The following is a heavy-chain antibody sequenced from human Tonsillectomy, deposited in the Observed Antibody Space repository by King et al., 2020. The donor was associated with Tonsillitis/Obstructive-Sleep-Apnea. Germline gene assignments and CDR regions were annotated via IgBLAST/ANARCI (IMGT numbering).Heavy chain of an antibody. J-gene: IGHJ3*02. CDR3: ARVIVLMVYAIDAFDI. CDR2: ISYDGSNK. Sequence: VQLVESGGGVVQPGRSLRLSCAASGFTFSSYAMHWVRQAPGKGLEWVAVISYDGSNKYYADSVKGRFTISRDNSKNTLYLQMNGLRAEDTAVYYCARVIVLMVYAIDAFDIWGQGTMVTVSS. CDR1: GFTFSSYA. V-gene: IGHV3-30*04. D-gene: IGHD2-8*01.